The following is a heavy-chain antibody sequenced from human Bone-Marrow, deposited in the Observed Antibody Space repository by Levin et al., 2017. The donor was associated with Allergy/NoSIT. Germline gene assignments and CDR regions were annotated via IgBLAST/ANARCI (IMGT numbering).Heavy chain of an antibody. CDR1: GGSFSGYY. D-gene: IGHD3-3*01. Sequence: PSETLSLTCAVYGGSFSGYYWSWIRQPPGKGLEWIGEINHSGSTNYNPSLKSRVTISVDTSKNQFSLKLSSVTAADTAVYYCARLRLDDFWSGYYYYYGMDVWGQGTTVTVSS. CDR2: INHSGST. V-gene: IGHV4-34*01. CDR3: ARLRLDDFWSGYYYYYGMDV. J-gene: IGHJ6*02.